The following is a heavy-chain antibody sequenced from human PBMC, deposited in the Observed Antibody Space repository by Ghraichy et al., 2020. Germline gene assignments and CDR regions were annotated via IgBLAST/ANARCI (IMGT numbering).Heavy chain of an antibody. D-gene: IGHD2-2*01. V-gene: IGHV3-48*02. CDR1: GFTFSSYT. CDR2: ISHAGSPI. J-gene: IGHJ3*01. CDR3: AREYSVASRGFDF. Sequence: GGSLRLSCAASGFTFSSYTINWVRQAPGKGLEWVSYISHAGSPIYYADSVKGRFTISRDNAKNSVYLQMNSLRDEDTAVYYCAREYSVASRGFDFWGQGAMVTVAS.